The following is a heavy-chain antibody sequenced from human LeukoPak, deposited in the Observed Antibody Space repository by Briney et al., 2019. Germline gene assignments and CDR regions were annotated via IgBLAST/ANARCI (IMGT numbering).Heavy chain of an antibody. CDR1: GYTLTELS. CDR2: FDPEDGET. V-gene: IGHV1-24*01. D-gene: IGHD4-17*01. Sequence: ASVKVSCKVSGYTLTELSMHWVRQAPGKGLEWMGGFDPEDGETIYAQRFQGRVTMTEDTSTDTAYMELSSLRSEDTAVYYCATPLHTVTEAFDIWGQGTMVTVSS. J-gene: IGHJ3*02. CDR3: ATPLHTVTEAFDI.